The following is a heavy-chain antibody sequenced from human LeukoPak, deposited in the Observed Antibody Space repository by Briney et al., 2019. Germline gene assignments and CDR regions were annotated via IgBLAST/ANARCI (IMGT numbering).Heavy chain of an antibody. Sequence: SETLSLTCTVSGGSISSSSYYWGWIRQPPGKGLEWIGSIYYSGSTYYNPSLKSRVTISVDTSKNQFSLKLSSVTAADTAVYYCARLHRGSSSWYGGGNWFDPWGQGTLVTVSS. J-gene: IGHJ5*02. V-gene: IGHV4-39*01. CDR2: IYYSGST. D-gene: IGHD6-13*01. CDR1: GGSISSSSYY. CDR3: ARLHRGSSSWYGGGNWFDP.